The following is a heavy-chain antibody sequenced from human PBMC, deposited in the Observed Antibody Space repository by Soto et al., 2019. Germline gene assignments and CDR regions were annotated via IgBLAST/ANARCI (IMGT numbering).Heavy chain of an antibody. Sequence: EEQLVESGGGLIQPGGSLRLSCAASGFPVSSKYMSWVRQAPGKGLEWVSGIYSSGNTYYADSVKGRFTISRDNSKNTLFLQMNSLRGEDTAVYYCTRAGTAASLEYWGQGTLVTVSS. CDR3: TRAGTAASLEY. CDR2: IYSSGNT. V-gene: IGHV3-53*01. CDR1: GFPVSSKY. D-gene: IGHD5-18*01. J-gene: IGHJ4*02.